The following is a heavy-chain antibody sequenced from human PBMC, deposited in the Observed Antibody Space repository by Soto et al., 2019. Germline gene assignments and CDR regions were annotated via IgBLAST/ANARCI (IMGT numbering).Heavy chain of an antibody. Sequence: QITLKESGPTLVKPTQTLTLTCTFSGFSLSTSGVGVGWIRQPPGKALEWLALIYWDDDKRYSPSLKSRLTITKDTSKNQVVLTMTNMDPVDTATYYCXXXLXXXXXXXGAFDYWGQGTLVTVSS. J-gene: IGHJ4*02. CDR1: GFSLSTSGVG. CDR3: XXXLXXXXXXXGAFDY. V-gene: IGHV2-5*02. CDR2: IYWDDDK. D-gene: IGHD3-16*01.